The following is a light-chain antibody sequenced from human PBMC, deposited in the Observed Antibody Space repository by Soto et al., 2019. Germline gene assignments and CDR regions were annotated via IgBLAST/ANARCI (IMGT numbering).Light chain of an antibody. J-gene: IGLJ2*01. CDR1: SSNIGSNY. Sequence: QSVLTQPPSASGTPGQRVTISCSGSSSNIGSNYVYWYQQLPGTAPKLLIYRNNQRPSGVPDRFSGSKSGTSASLAISGLRFEDEADYYCAAWDDSLSDRVFGGGTKLTVL. CDR2: RNN. CDR3: AAWDDSLSDRV. V-gene: IGLV1-47*01.